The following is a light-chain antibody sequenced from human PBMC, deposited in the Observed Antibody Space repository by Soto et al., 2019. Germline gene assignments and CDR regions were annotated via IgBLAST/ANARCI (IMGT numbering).Light chain of an antibody. CDR3: QQYHSYPLT. Sequence: DIQMTQSPSTLSASVGERVTITCRASQSISAWLAWYQQKPGKAPKLLIYKASNVESGVPSRFSGSGSGTEFTLTISSLQPDDFATYYCQQYHSYPLTLGQGTRLEIK. J-gene: IGKJ5*01. CDR2: KAS. V-gene: IGKV1-5*03. CDR1: QSISAW.